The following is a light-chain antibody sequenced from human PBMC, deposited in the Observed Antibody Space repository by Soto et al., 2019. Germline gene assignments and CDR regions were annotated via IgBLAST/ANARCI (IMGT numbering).Light chain of an antibody. V-gene: IGKV3-11*01. J-gene: IGKJ5*01. Sequence: KLSPAALSVSPGERATLSCRASQSVRKNLAWYQHKPGQAPRLLIYDASNRATGFPARFSGSGSGTDFTLTISSLEPEDFAVYYCQQRNNWPLTFGQGTRLAI. CDR1: QSVRKN. CDR3: QQRNNWPLT. CDR2: DAS.